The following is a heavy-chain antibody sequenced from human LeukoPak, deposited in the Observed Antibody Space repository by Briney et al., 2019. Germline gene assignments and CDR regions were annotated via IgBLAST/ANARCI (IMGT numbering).Heavy chain of an antibody. Sequence: ASLKVSSKASGFTFTNYYMHWVRQAPGQGLEWMGLINPSGSSTNYAQKFRGRVTMTRDTSTTTVYMELSSVRSEDTAVYYCAREESGGYFDYGGQGTLVTVSS. J-gene: IGHJ4*02. CDR1: GFTFTNYY. CDR3: AREESGGYFDY. V-gene: IGHV1-46*01. CDR2: INPSGSST. D-gene: IGHD2-8*02.